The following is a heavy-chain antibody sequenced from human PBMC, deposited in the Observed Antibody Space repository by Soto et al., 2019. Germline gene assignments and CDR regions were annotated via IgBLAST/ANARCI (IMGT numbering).Heavy chain of an antibody. CDR3: ARESSSWYPDYYYGMDV. CDR1: GYTFTSYY. D-gene: IGHD6-13*01. J-gene: IGHJ6*02. V-gene: IGHV1-46*01. Sequence: ASVKVSCKASGYTFTSYYMHWVRQAPGQGLEWMGIINPSGGSTSYAQKFQGRVTMTRDTSTSTVYMELSSLRSEDTAVYYCARESSSWYPDYYYGMDVWGQGTXVTVSS. CDR2: INPSGGST.